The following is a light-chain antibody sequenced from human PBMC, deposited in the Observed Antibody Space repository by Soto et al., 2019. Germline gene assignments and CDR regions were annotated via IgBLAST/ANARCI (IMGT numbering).Light chain of an antibody. CDR2: GAS. V-gene: IGKV3D-20*02. CDR3: QQRSNWPPT. Sequence: TFLTQCPGTLCLSPGERATLSCMASQNVSSNLLVWYQQHXGQAPRXXIYGASSRATGIPARFSGSGSGTEFNLTIGSLQPEDFAVYDCQQRSNWPPTFGQGTRLEIK. J-gene: IGKJ5*01. CDR1: QNVSSNL.